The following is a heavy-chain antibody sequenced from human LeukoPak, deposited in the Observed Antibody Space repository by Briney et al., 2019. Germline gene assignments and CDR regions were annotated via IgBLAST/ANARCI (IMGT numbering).Heavy chain of an antibody. CDR1: GGTFSSYA. CDR2: IIPIFGTA. Sequence: ASVKVSCKASGGTFSSYAISWVRQAPGQGLEWMGGIIPIFGTANYAQKFQGRVTITADESTSTAYMELSSLRSEDTAVYYCAVAVAGSNYHGMDVWGQGTTVTVSS. D-gene: IGHD6-19*01. CDR3: AVAVAGSNYHGMDV. J-gene: IGHJ6*02. V-gene: IGHV1-69*13.